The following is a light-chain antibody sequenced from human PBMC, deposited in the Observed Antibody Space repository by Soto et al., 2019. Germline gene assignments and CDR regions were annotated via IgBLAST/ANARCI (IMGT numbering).Light chain of an antibody. V-gene: IGKV3-15*01. CDR1: QNIKNL. Sequence: EIVLTQSPGTLSLSPGERATLSCRASQNIKNLLAWYQQRPGQSPRLLFYAASNRATGVPARFSGSGSGTDFTLAISSLQSEDSAVYYCQQYHNWPITFGQGTRLEIK. J-gene: IGKJ5*01. CDR2: AAS. CDR3: QQYHNWPIT.